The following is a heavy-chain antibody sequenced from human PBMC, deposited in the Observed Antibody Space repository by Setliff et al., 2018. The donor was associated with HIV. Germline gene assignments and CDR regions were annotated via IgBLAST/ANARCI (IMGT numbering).Heavy chain of an antibody. CDR3: AKGPWDLPHAFDI. Sequence: GGSLRLSCAASGFTFSSYSMNWVRQAPGKGLEWVSSISSSSSYIYYADSVKGRFTISRDNAENSLYLQMNSLRAEDTAVYYCAKGPWDLPHAFDIWGQGTVVTVSS. V-gene: IGHV3-21*01. J-gene: IGHJ3*02. D-gene: IGHD1-26*01. CDR2: ISSSSSYI. CDR1: GFTFSSYS.